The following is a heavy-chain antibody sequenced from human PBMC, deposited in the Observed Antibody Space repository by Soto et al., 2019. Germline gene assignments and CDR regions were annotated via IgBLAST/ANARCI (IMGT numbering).Heavy chain of an antibody. CDR2: ISGSGGST. J-gene: IGHJ5*02. D-gene: IGHD2-15*01. CDR1: GFTFSSYA. Sequence: PGGSLRLSCAASGFTFSSYAMSWVRQAPGKGLEWVSAISGSGGSTYYADSVKGRFTISRDNSKNTLYLQMNSLRAEDTAVYYCAKDPGGCSGGSCHLWFDPWGQGTLVTVSS. V-gene: IGHV3-23*01. CDR3: AKDPGGCSGGSCHLWFDP.